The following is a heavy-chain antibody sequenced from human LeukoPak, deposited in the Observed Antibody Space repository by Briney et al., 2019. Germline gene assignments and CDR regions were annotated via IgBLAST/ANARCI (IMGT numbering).Heavy chain of an antibody. D-gene: IGHD3-10*01. J-gene: IGHJ6*02. CDR2: IYYSGST. CDR3: ARQGYYYGSGSYYWNGMDV. CDR1: GGSISSYY. V-gene: IGHV4-59*01. Sequence: SETLSLTCTVSGGSISSYYWSWIRQPPGKGLEWIGYIYYSGSTNYNPSLKSRVTISVDTSKNQFSLKLSSVTAADTAVYYCARQGYYYGSGSYYWNGMDVWGQGTTVTVSS.